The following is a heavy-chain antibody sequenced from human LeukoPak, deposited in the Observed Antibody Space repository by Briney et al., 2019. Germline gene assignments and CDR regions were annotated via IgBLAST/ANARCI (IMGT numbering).Heavy chain of an antibody. V-gene: IGHV3-74*01. J-gene: IGHJ4*02. CDR2: MNSDGSDI. Sequence: GGSLRLSCAASGFTLSTYWMHWVRQAPGKGLVWVSRMNSDGSDIRYADSVRGRFTISRDNAKNTLYLQMSGLRAEDTAVYYCAGDNYYDRDYWGQGTLVTVSS. CDR3: AGDNYYDRDY. CDR1: GFTLSTYW. D-gene: IGHD3-22*01.